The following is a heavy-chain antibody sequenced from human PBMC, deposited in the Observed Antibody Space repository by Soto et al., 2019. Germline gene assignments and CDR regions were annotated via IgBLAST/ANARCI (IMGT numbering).Heavy chain of an antibody. CDR3: AGGYAGAWSGNDKSGAFDM. CDR2: INPSGDST. CDR1: GYTFTSYY. Sequence: QVQLVQSGAEVKKPGASVKVSCKASGYTFTSYYMHWVRQAPGQGLEWMGRINPSGDSTDNAQKFHGRVTMTSDTAKSTVYMELSSRRSEDTAVYYCAGGYAGAWSGNDKSGAFDMLGQGTMVTVSS. J-gene: IGHJ3*02. D-gene: IGHD3-3*01. V-gene: IGHV1-46*03.